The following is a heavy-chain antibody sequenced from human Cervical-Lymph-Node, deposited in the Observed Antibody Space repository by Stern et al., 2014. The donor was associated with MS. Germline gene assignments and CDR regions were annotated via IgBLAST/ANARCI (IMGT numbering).Heavy chain of an antibody. V-gene: IGHV3-53*01. Sequence: EVQLLESGGGLVQPGGSLRLSCAASGFTVSSNYMNWVRQAPGRGLEWVSVIHTGGNTYYADSVKGRFTISRDNSRNTVYLQMHSLRAEDTAVYYCARVPYTSGWPSAFDIWGHGTMVTVSS. CDR3: ARVPYTSGWPSAFDI. CDR1: GFTVSSNY. CDR2: IHTGGNT. D-gene: IGHD6-19*01. J-gene: IGHJ3*02.